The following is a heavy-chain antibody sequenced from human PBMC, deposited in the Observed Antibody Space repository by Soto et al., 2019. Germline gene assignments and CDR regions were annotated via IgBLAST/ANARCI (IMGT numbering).Heavy chain of an antibody. V-gene: IGHV4-34*01. J-gene: IGHJ6*02. CDR1: GGSFSGYY. Sequence: SETLFLTCAVYGGSFSGYYWSWIRQPPGKGLEWIGKINHSGSTNYNPSLKSRVTISVDTSQNQFSLKLNSVTAADTAVYFCARVASPFDFYYAMDVWGQGTTVTVSS. D-gene: IGHD3-16*01. CDR3: ARVASPFDFYYAMDV. CDR2: INHSGST.